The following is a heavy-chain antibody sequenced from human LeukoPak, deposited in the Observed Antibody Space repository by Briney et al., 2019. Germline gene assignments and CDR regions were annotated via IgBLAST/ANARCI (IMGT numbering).Heavy chain of an antibody. D-gene: IGHD3-22*01. V-gene: IGHV4-59*01. J-gene: IGHJ4*02. Sequence: SETLSPTCAVSGGSISNYYWSWIRQPPGKGLEWIGYIYYSGNTNYNPSLKSRATISVDTSKNQFSLKLSSVTAADTAVYYCARDIGGYSGSFDYWGQGTLVTVSS. CDR2: IYYSGNT. CDR1: GGSISNYY. CDR3: ARDIGGYSGSFDY.